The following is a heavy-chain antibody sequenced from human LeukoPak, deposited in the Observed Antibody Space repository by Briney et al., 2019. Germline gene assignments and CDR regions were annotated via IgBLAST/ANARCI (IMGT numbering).Heavy chain of an antibody. J-gene: IGHJ5*02. Sequence: PSETLSLTCTVSGGSISNYYWSWIRQPPGKGLEWIGYIYYSGSTNYNPSLKSRVTISVDTSKNQFSLKLSSVTAADTAVYYCASFPSSSTSRNWFDPWGQGTLVTVSS. CDR3: ASFPSSSTSRNWFDP. D-gene: IGHD2-2*01. CDR2: IYYSGST. V-gene: IGHV4-59*01. CDR1: GGSISNYY.